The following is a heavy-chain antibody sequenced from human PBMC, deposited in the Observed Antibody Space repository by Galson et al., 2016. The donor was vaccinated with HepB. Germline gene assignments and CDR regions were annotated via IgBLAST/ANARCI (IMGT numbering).Heavy chain of an antibody. CDR2: ISWNSGSV. CDR3: AKDRRGGGGGNFYGMDG. V-gene: IGHV3-9*01. J-gene: IGHJ6*02. Sequence: SLRLSCAASGFTFDDYAMHWVRQVPGKGLEWVSGISWNSGSVGFADSVRGRCTISRDNAKNSLCLQMNSLRPDDRALYYCAKDRRGGGGGNFYGMDGGGRGTTVTVSS. CDR1: GFTFDDYA. D-gene: IGHD2-15*01.